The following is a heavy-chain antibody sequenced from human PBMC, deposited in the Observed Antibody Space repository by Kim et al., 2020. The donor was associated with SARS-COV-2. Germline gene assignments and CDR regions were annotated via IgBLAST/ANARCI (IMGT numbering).Heavy chain of an antibody. J-gene: IGHJ4*02. CDR3: AATRRGITMVRGGY. D-gene: IGHD3-10*01. V-gene: IGHV4-39*07. Sequence: NPSLKSRVTISVDTSKNQFSLKLSSVTAADTAVYYCAATRRGITMVRGGYWGQGTLVTVSS.